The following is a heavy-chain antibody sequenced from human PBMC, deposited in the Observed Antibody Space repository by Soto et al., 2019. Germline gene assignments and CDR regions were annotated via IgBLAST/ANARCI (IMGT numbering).Heavy chain of an antibody. Sequence: PGGSLRHSCASSGFTFSSYSMNWVRQAPGKGLEWVSYISSSSSTIYYADSVKGRFTISRDNAKNSLYLQMNSLSAEDTAVYYCARAFNHFDYWGQGTLVTVSS. V-gene: IGHV3-48*01. CDR2: ISSSSSTI. CDR1: GFTFSSYS. CDR3: ARAFNHFDY. J-gene: IGHJ4*02.